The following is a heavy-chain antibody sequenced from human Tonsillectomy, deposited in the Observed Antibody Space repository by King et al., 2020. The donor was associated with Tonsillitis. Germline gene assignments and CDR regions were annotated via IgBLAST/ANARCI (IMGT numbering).Heavy chain of an antibody. CDR3: AKEGGVTTTVPDDY. V-gene: IGHV3-23*04. CDR2: ISAGGGST. CDR1: GFTFSSYD. Sequence: VQLVESGGGLVQPGGSLRLSCAASGFTFSSYDMSWVRQAPGKGLEWVSTISAGGGSTFYADSVKGRFTISRDNSKNTLYLQMNSLRAEDTAIYYCAKEGGVTTTVPDDYWGQGTLVTVSS. D-gene: IGHD4-17*01. J-gene: IGHJ4*02.